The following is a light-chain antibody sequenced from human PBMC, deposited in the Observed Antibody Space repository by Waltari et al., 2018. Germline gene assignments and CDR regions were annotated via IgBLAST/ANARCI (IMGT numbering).Light chain of an antibody. CDR3: QVWAGSDYDVA. V-gene: IGLV3-21*02. Sequence: SFVLTQAPSVSVAPGQTARSTCGGNNIGVYGPRWYQQHPGQAPVLVVYDNSDRPSGIPERFSGSSSANTATLTISRVEAGDEADYYCQVWAGSDYDVAFGGGTKL. CDR1: NIGVYG. J-gene: IGLJ2*01. CDR2: DNS.